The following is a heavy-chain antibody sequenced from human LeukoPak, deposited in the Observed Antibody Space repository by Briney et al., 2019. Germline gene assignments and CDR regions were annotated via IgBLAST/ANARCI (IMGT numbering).Heavy chain of an antibody. CDR3: AKTGRSGYYDSSGYSDDAFDI. Sequence: GGSLRLSCAASGFMFDNYWMHWVRQAPGKGLEWVSAISGSGGSTYYADSVKGRFTISRDNSKNTLYLQMNSLRAEDTAVYYCAKTGRSGYYDSSGYSDDAFDIWGQGTMVTVSS. J-gene: IGHJ3*02. V-gene: IGHV3-23*01. D-gene: IGHD3-22*01. CDR2: ISGSGGST. CDR1: GFMFDNYW.